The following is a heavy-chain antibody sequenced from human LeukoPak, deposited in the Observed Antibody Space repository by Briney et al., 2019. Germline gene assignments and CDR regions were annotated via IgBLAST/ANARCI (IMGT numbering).Heavy chain of an antibody. J-gene: IGHJ4*02. Sequence: ASVKVSFRASGYTFTSYGISWVRQAPGQGLEWMGWISAYNGNTNYAQKLQGRVTMTTDTSTSTAYMELRSLRSDDTAVYYCARDLLDYGGNSMGYWGQGTLVTVSS. D-gene: IGHD4-23*01. V-gene: IGHV1-18*01. CDR3: ARDLLDYGGNSMGY. CDR2: ISAYNGNT. CDR1: GYTFTSYG.